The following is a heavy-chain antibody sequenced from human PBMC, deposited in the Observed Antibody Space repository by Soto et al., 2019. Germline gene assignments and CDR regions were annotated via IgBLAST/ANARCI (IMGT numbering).Heavy chain of an antibody. V-gene: IGHV3-23*01. CDR3: AKDRLSSSSWYGAFDI. Sequence: PGGSQRLSSTASGVTFRSYAMSWVRQAPGKGLEWVSAISGSGGSTYYADSVKGRFTISRDNSKNTLYLQMSSLRAEDTAVYYCAKDRLSSSSWYGAFDIWGQGTMVTVSS. CDR1: GVTFRSYA. J-gene: IGHJ3*02. D-gene: IGHD6-13*01. CDR2: ISGSGGST.